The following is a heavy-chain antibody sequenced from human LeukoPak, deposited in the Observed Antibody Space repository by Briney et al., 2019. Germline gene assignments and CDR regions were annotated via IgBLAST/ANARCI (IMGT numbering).Heavy chain of an antibody. D-gene: IGHD7-27*01. CDR2: INANSGGT. CDR1: GYIFTGYY. V-gene: IGHV1-2*02. CDR3: ARGPHWDPHFDN. Sequence: ASVKVSCKASGYIFTGYYMHWVRQAPGQGLEWMGWINANSGGTKYAQKFQGRVTMTRDTSISTAYMELSSLRSDDTAVYYCARGPHWDPHFDNWGQGTLVTVSS. J-gene: IGHJ4*02.